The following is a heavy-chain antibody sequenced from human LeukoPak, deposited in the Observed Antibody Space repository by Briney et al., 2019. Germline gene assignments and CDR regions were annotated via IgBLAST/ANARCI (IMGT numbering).Heavy chain of an antibody. D-gene: IGHD6-19*01. V-gene: IGHV3-48*01. J-gene: IGHJ5*02. CDR2: ISSSSSTI. Sequence: PGGSLRLSCAASGFTFSSYSMNWVRQAPGKGLEWVSYISSSSSTIYYADSVKGRFPISRDNAKNTLYLQMNSLRAEDTAVYYCARDPSSGWYLKGWFDPWGQGTLVTVSS. CDR1: GFTFSSYS. CDR3: ARDPSSGWYLKGWFDP.